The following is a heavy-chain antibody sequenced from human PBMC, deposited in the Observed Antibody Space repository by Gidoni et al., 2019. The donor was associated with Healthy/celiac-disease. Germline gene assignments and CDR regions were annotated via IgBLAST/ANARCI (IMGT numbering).Heavy chain of an antibody. CDR2: ISGSGGST. CDR1: GFTFSSYA. CDR3: AKAYYPYGDYVGD. Sequence: EVQLLESGGGLVQPGGSLRLPCAASGFTFSSYAMSWVRQAPGKGREWVSAISGSGGSTYYADSVKGRFTISRDNSKNTLYLQMNSLRAEDTAVYYCAKAYYPYGDYVGDWGQGTLVTVSS. V-gene: IGHV3-23*01. J-gene: IGHJ4*02. D-gene: IGHD4-17*01.